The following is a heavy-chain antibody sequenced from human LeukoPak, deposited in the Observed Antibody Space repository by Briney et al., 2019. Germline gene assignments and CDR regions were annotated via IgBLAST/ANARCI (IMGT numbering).Heavy chain of an antibody. Sequence: PSQTLSLTCTVSGGSISSGGYYWSWIRQHPGKGLEWIGYIYYSGSTYYNPSLKSRVTISVDTSKNQFSLKLSSVTAADTAVYYCARAVDSSGWPYPDYWGQGTLVTVSS. D-gene: IGHD6-19*01. CDR2: IYYSGST. CDR3: ARAVDSSGWPYPDY. CDR1: GGSISSGGYY. J-gene: IGHJ4*02. V-gene: IGHV4-30-4*08.